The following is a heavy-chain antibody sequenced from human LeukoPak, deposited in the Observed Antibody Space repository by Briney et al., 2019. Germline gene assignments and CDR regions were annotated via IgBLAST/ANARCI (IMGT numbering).Heavy chain of an antibody. J-gene: IGHJ6*03. CDR1: GFTFSSFD. CDR2: IGTASDT. D-gene: IGHD1-1*01. Sequence: GGSLRLSCAASGFTFSSFDMHWVRQPPGQGLEWVSTIGTASDTYYPGSVEGRFTLSRGNAKNSLYLQMNSLTAGDTAVYYCARGPPRGKYYYMDVWGKGTTVTVSS. V-gene: IGHV3-13*01. CDR3: ARGPPRGKYYYMDV.